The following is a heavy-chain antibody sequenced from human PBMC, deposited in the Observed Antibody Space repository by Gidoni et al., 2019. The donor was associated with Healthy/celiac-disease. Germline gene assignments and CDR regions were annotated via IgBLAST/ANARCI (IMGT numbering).Heavy chain of an antibody. J-gene: IGHJ3*02. CDR3: ARGVSYSSGWPDAFDI. D-gene: IGHD6-19*01. Sequence: EVQLVESGGGLVPPGGSLRLSCAASGFTFSSYSMNWVRQAPGKGLEWVSYISSSSSTIYYADSVKGRFTISRDNAKNSLYLQMNSLRAEDTAVYYCARGVSYSSGWPDAFDIWGQGTMVTVSS. CDR2: ISSSSSTI. V-gene: IGHV3-48*01. CDR1: GFTFSSYS.